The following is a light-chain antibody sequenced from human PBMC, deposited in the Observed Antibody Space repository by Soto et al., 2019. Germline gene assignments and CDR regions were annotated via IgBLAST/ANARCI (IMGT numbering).Light chain of an antibody. J-gene: IGKJ1*01. V-gene: IGKV1-39*01. CDR1: QSISSY. Sequence: IQITQSPSSLSASVGDRVTITCRASQSISSYLNWYQQKPGKAPKVLIYDASSLKSGVPSRFSGSGSGTEFTLTISSLQPDDFATYYCQRYNAYWAFGPGTKVDIK. CDR3: QRYNAYWA. CDR2: DAS.